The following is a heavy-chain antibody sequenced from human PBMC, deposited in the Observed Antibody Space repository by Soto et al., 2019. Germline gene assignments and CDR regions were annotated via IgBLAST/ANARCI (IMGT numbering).Heavy chain of an antibody. CDR1: GFTFKTHA. CDR2: IAYAGNET. V-gene: IGHV3-30*18. CDR3: GKDVGDYVPYYYGVDV. Sequence: QVQLVESGGGVVQPGTSLRLSCAASGFTFKTHALHWVRQAPGKGLEWMAVIAYAGNETFYADAVKGRFTISIDNSKNALYLQINTLRNEDTAVYYCGKDVGDYVPYYYGVDVWGQGTTVTVSS. J-gene: IGHJ6*02. D-gene: IGHD1-26*01.